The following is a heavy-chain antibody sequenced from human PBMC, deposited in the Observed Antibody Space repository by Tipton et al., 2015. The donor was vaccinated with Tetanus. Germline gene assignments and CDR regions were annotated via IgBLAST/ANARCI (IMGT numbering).Heavy chain of an antibody. V-gene: IGHV4-61*08. CDR1: GGSVRSGDYS. D-gene: IGHD4-17*01. CDR2: TYYSGST. Sequence: GLVKPSETLSLTCTVSGGSVRSGDYSWNWIRQPPGKGLEWIGYTYYSGSTGYNPSLKSRVTISIDSSKNQFSLKLTSVTAADTAVYYCARDERYGDYAYWGQGALVTVSS. J-gene: IGHJ4*02. CDR3: ARDERYGDYAY.